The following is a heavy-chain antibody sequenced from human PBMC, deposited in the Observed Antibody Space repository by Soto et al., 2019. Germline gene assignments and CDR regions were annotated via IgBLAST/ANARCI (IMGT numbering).Heavy chain of an antibody. CDR1: GFTFSSYA. V-gene: IGHV3-23*01. CDR3: ARGDSYDSSGYYTNTDAFDI. CDR2: ISGSGGST. J-gene: IGHJ3*02. D-gene: IGHD3-22*01. Sequence: GGSLRLSCAASGFTFSSYAMSWVRQAPGKGLEWVSAISGSGGSTYYADSVKGRFTISRDNSKNTLYLQMNSLRAEDTAVYYCARGDSYDSSGYYTNTDAFDIWGKGTMVTVSS.